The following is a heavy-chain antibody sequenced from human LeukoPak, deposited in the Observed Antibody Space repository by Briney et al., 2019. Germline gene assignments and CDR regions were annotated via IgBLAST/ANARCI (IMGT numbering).Heavy chain of an antibody. CDR1: GFTVITKD. J-gene: IGHJ4*02. D-gene: IGHD1-14*01. CDR2: LYSDGNT. V-gene: IGHV3-53*01. Sequence: SGRSLALSCAPSGFTVITKDIVSVRQAPGKGLEWVSVLYSDGNTKYADSVQGRFTICRDNSKNTLYLEMNSLSPDHTAVYYCARGVEPLAANTLAYWGQGTLVTVSS. CDR3: ARGVEPLAANTLAY.